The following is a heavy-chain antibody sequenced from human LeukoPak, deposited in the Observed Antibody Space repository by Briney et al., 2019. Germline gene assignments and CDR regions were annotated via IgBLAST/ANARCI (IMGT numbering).Heavy chain of an antibody. Sequence: GGSLRLSCAVTGFTFSSYSTYWVRQAPGKGLEWVSYISRSSGTISYAESVKGRFTISRDTAKNALYLQMSSLRAEDTAVYYCARAYGDSQVGYWGQGTLVTVSS. D-gene: IGHD4-17*01. CDR1: GFTFSSYS. V-gene: IGHV3-48*01. CDR2: ISRSSGTI. J-gene: IGHJ4*02. CDR3: ARAYGDSQVGY.